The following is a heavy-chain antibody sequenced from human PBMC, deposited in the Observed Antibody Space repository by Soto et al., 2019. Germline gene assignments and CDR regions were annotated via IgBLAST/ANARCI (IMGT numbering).Heavy chain of an antibody. CDR1: GFSLNGNGVG. J-gene: IGHJ4*02. V-gene: IGHV2-5*02. D-gene: IGHD4-4*01. CDR3: AHGCVQLLSIFHFFDS. Sequence: SGPTLVNPTQTLTLTCNFSGFSLNGNGVGVGWIRQPPGKALEWLALIYWAGDLRYSPALKSRLTITQDPSKDQVVLTMTNMDPTDSGTYYCAHGCVQLLSIFHFFDSSGQGIRVTVSS. CDR2: IYWAGDL.